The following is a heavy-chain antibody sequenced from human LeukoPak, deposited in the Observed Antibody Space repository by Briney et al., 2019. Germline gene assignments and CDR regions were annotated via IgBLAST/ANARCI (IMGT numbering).Heavy chain of an antibody. CDR3: ARTVPGDYFDY. CDR1: GGTFSSYA. CDR2: IIPILGIA. V-gene: IGHV1-69*04. D-gene: IGHD2-2*01. J-gene: IGHJ4*02. Sequence: GSSVKVSCKASGGTFSSYAISWVRQAPGQGLKWMGRIIPILGIANYAQKFQGRVTITADKSTSTAYMELSSLRSEDTAVYYCARTVPGDYFDYWGQGTLVTVSS.